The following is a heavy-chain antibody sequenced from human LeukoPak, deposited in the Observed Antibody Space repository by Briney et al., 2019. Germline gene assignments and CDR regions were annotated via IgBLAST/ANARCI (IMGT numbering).Heavy chain of an antibody. CDR2: IYYSGST. V-gene: IGHV4-59*01. CDR1: GGSLSSYY. J-gene: IGHJ6*02. Sequence: SETLSLTCTVSGGSLSSYYWSWIRQPPGKGLEGIGYIYYSGSTNYKPSLTSRVAISVDTSKNQFSLKLSCVTAADTAVYYCARDPYYYYGMDVWGQGTTVTVSS. CDR3: ARDPYYYYGMDV.